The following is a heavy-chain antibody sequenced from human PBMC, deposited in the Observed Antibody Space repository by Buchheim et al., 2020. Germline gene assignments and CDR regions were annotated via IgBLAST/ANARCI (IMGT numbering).Heavy chain of an antibody. J-gene: IGHJ6*02. CDR2: ISSSSSYI. Sequence: EVQLMESGGGLVKPGGSLRLSCAASGFTFSSYSMNWVRQAPGKGLEWVSSISSSSSYIYYADSVKGRFTISRDNAKHSLYLQMNSLRAEDTAVYYCARAETYYDFWSGYYTHYYYYYGMDVWGQGTT. CDR1: GFTFSSYS. V-gene: IGHV3-21*01. CDR3: ARAETYYDFWSGYYTHYYYYYGMDV. D-gene: IGHD3-3*01.